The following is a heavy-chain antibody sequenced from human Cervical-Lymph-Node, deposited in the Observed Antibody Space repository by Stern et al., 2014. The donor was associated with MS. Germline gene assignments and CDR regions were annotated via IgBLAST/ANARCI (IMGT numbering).Heavy chain of an antibody. CDR1: GFSLSTCGMD. J-gene: IGHJ4*02. Sequence: ESGATLVKPRETLKLTCTSSGFSLSTCGMDVGRIRPPPGKDLEWLALIYWTEANHYNPSLTGRLTITKDTSKNQVLLTKTNMDPMDTATYYCARRNWYNNDYWGQGTLVTVSS. V-gene: IGHV2-5*01. D-gene: IGHD1/OR15-1a*01. CDR3: ARRNWYNNDY. CDR2: IYWTEAN.